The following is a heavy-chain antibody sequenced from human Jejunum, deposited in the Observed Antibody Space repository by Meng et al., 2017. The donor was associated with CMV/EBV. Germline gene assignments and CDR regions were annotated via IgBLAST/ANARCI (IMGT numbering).Heavy chain of an antibody. D-gene: IGHD2/OR15-2a*01. CDR3: ARDLLDTYFDY. Sequence: SCVASGFAFTHYGMHWVRQAPGKGLQCVAYIRFDGVEIYYADFVKGRFTISRDNSKNMVHLQMNSLRVEDTAVYYCARDLLDTYFDYWGQGSLVTVSS. CDR1: GFAFTHYG. V-gene: IGHV3-30*02. J-gene: IGHJ4*02. CDR2: IRFDGVEI.